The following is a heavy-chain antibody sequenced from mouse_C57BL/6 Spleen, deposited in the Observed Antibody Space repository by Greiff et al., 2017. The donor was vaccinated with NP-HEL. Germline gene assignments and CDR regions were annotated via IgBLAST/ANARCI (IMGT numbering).Heavy chain of an antibody. Sequence: QVQLQQPGAELVKPGVSVKMSCKASGYTFTSYWITWVKQRPGQGLEWIGDIYPGSGSTNYNEKFKSKATLTVDTSSSTAYMQLSSLTSEDSAVYYCARYGNYGSSYVKGAMDYWGQGTSVTVSS. V-gene: IGHV1-55*01. CDR1: GYTFTSYW. CDR3: ARYGNYGSSYVKGAMDY. J-gene: IGHJ4*01. D-gene: IGHD1-1*01. CDR2: IYPGSGST.